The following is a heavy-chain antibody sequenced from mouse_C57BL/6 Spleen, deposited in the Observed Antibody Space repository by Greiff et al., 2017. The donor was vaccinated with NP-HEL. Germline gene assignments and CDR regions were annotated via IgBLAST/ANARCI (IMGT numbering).Heavy chain of an antibody. CDR3: ARGAIYDGYDSFAY. J-gene: IGHJ3*01. D-gene: IGHD2-3*01. CDR1: GYTFTSYW. Sequence: QVQLQQPGAELVKPGASVKLSCKASGYTFTSYWMHWVKQRPGQGLEWIGLIHPNSGSTNYNEKFKSKATLTVDKSSSTAYMQLSSLTSEDTAVYYCARGAIYDGYDSFAYWGQGTLVTVSA. V-gene: IGHV1-64*01. CDR2: IHPNSGST.